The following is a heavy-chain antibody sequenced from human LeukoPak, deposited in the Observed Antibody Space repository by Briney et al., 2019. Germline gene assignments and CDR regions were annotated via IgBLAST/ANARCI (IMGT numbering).Heavy chain of an antibody. Sequence: GGSLRLSRAPSGFTFSSQSMKWVRQPPGKGLEWVSSISSSSSYIYYANSVKGRFPISRNNAKNSLYLQMNSLRAEDTAVYYCAREGGQGAFDIWGQGTMVTVSS. CDR3: AREGGQGAFDI. CDR1: GFTFSSQS. D-gene: IGHD3-16*01. V-gene: IGHV3-21*01. J-gene: IGHJ3*02. CDR2: ISSSSSYI.